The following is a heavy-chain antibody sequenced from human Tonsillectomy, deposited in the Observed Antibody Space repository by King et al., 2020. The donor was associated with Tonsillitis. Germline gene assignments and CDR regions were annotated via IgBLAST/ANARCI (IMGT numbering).Heavy chain of an antibody. J-gene: IGHJ4*02. CDR3: TRDLNWTPDY. CDR2: INRKDDTT. D-gene: IGHD1-1*01. CDR1: GFNFHDYD. Sequence: VQLVESGGGVVRPGGSLRLSCAASGFNFHDYDMSWVRQAPGKGLEWVSGINRKDDTTYGDSVKGRFTISRDNAKNALFLQMNTVRAEDSALYYRTRDLNWTPDYWGQGTLVTVSS. V-gene: IGHV3-20*04.